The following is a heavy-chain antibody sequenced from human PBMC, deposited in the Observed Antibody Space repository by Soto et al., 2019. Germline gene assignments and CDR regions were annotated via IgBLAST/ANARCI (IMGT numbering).Heavy chain of an antibody. V-gene: IGHV1-69*12. CDR1: GGTFSSYA. CDR2: IIPIFGTA. Sequence: QVQLVQSGAEVKKPGSSVKVSCKASGGTFSSYAISWVRQAPGQGLEWMGGIIPIFGTANYAQKFQGRVTXXAXEXTSTAYMELSSLRSEDTAVYYCARVRRATVTYGMDVWGQGTTVTVSS. J-gene: IGHJ6*02. CDR3: ARVRRATVTYGMDV. D-gene: IGHD4-17*01.